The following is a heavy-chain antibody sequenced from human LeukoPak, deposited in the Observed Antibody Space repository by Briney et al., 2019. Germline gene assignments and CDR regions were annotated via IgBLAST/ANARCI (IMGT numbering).Heavy chain of an antibody. CDR2: ISAHDGTR. Sequence: ASVKVSCKASGYTFTNYGITWVRQAPGQGLEWMGWISAHDGTRNYALKHEDRVTMTTDTSTSTAYMELRGLRSDDTAVYYCARFSRSGSYYRFDYWGQGTLVTVSS. CDR3: ARFSRSGSYYRFDY. V-gene: IGHV1-18*01. CDR1: GYTFTNYG. D-gene: IGHD1-26*01. J-gene: IGHJ4*02.